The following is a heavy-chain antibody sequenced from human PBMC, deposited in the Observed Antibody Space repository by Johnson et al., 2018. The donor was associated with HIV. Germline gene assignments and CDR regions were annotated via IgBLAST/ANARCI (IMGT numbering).Heavy chain of an antibody. V-gene: IGHV3-20*04. CDR2: INWNGGST. Sequence: VQLVESGGILVQPGGSLRLSCAASGFTFSSYTMHWVRQAPGKGLEWVSGINWNGGSTGYADSVKGRFTISRDNAKNSLYLQMNSLRAEDTALYYCARDLYYGSGSSVAFDIWGQGTMVTVSS. CDR1: GFTFSSYT. CDR3: ARDLYYGSGSSVAFDI. D-gene: IGHD3-10*01. J-gene: IGHJ3*02.